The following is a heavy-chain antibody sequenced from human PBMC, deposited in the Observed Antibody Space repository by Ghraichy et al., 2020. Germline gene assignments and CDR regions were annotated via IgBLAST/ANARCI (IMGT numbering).Heavy chain of an antibody. V-gene: IGHV3-30*18. J-gene: IGHJ4*02. CDR3: AKGEYSYGLGHFDY. CDR1: GFTFSSYG. Sequence: GGSLRLSCAASGFTFSSYGMHWVRQAPGKGLEWVAVISYDGSNKYYADSVKGRFTISRDNSKNTLYLQMNSLRAEDTAVYYCAKGEYSYGLGHFDYWGQGTLVTVSS. CDR2: ISYDGSNK. D-gene: IGHD5-18*01.